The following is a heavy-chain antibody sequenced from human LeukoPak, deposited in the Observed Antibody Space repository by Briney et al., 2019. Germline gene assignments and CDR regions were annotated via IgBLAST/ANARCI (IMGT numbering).Heavy chain of an antibody. CDR1: GFTFSSYW. Sequence: GGSLRLSCAASGFTFSSYWMTWVRQAPGKGLEWVANIKQDGSEAYYVDSVKGRFTVSRDNAKNSLYLQLNSLGAEDTAVYYCARDSSSWYNASDIWGQGTMVTVSS. D-gene: IGHD6-13*01. J-gene: IGHJ3*02. V-gene: IGHV3-7*01. CDR2: IKQDGSEA. CDR3: ARDSSSWYNASDI.